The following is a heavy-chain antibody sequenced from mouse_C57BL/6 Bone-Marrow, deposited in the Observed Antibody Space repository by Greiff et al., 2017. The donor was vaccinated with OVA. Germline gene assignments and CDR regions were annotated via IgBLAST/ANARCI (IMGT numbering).Heavy chain of an antibody. CDR3: ARGYGSSFYFDY. D-gene: IGHD1-1*01. V-gene: IGHV1-22*01. CDR2: INPNNGGT. CDR1: GYTFTDYN. Sequence: EVQLQQPGAELVKPGASVKMSCKASGYTFTDYNMHWVKQSHGKSLEWIGYINPNNGGTSYNQKFKGKATLTVNKSSSTAYMELRSLTSEDSAVYYCARGYGSSFYFDYWGQGTTLTVSS. J-gene: IGHJ2*01.